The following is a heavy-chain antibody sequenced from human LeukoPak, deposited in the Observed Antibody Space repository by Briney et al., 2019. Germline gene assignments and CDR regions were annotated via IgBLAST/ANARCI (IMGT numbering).Heavy chain of an antibody. J-gene: IGHJ4*02. V-gene: IGHV3-30-3*01. CDR1: GFTFSSYA. Sequence: PGRSLRLSCAASGFTFSSYAMHWVRQAPGKGLEWVAVISYDGSNKYYADSVKGRFTISRDNSKNTLYLQMNSLRAEDTAVYYCAKDGNEWLPRGVDYWGQGTLVTVSS. CDR3: AKDGNEWLPRGVDY. D-gene: IGHD5-12*01. CDR2: ISYDGSNK.